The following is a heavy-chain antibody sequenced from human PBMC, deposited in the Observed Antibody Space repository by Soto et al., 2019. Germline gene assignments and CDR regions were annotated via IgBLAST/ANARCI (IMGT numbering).Heavy chain of an antibody. Sequence: QVQLQESGPGLVKASQTLSLTCSVSGGSITSGDNYWSWIRQPPGKGLEWIGYIYHSGHTYYSASLQSRVTISVDTSKNQFSLKLTSLTAADTAVYYCAKVIWSGYYRRAFDIWGQGTMVTVSS. CDR3: AKVIWSGYYRRAFDI. CDR2: IYHSGHT. V-gene: IGHV4-30-4*01. J-gene: IGHJ3*02. D-gene: IGHD3-3*01. CDR1: GGSITSGDNY.